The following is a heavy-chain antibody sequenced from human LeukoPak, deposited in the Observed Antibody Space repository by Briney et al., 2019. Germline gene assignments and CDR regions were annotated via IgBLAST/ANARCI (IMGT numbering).Heavy chain of an antibody. CDR1: GGSFSGYY. J-gene: IGHJ4*02. CDR3: ARRYYGSGTPRGFDY. Sequence: SETLSLTCAVYGGSFSGYYWSWLRQPPGKGLEWIGEINHSGSTNYNPSLKSRVTISVDTSKNQFSLKLSSVTAADTAVYYCARRYYGSGTPRGFDYWGQGTLVTVSS. CDR2: INHSGST. D-gene: IGHD3-10*01. V-gene: IGHV4-34*01.